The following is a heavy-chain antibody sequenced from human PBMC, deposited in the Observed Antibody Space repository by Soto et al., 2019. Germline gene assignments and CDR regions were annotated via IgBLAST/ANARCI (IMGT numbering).Heavy chain of an antibody. V-gene: IGHV4-4*07. CDR3: ATWATGASSDGMDV. CDR2: IYSSGGT. J-gene: IGHJ6*02. CDR1: GGSIDSYF. Sequence: QVQLQESGPGLVKPSETLSLTCSVAGGSIDSYFWSWIRQPAGKGLEWLGRIYSSGGTNYKVSLESRITMSVDTSKSQFSLELRSVTAADTAVYYCATWATGASSDGMDVWGPGTPVTVSS. D-gene: IGHD1-1*01.